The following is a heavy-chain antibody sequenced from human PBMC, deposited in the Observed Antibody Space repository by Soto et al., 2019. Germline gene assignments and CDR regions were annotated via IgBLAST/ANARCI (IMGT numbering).Heavy chain of an antibody. CDR3: AKGSGVVVASLVDY. CDR1: GFTFDDYA. V-gene: IGHV3-9*01. Sequence: GVSLRLSCAASGFTFDDYAMHWVRQAPGKGLEWVSGISWNSGSIGYADSVKGRFTIPRDNAKNSLYLQMNSLRAEDTALYYCAKGSGVVVASLVDYWGQGTLVTVSS. D-gene: IGHD2-15*01. CDR2: ISWNSGSI. J-gene: IGHJ4*02.